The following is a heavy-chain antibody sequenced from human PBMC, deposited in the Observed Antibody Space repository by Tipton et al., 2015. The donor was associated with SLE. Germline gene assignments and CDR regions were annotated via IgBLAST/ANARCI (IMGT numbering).Heavy chain of an antibody. CDR3: ARIRDLISSRYPNPVRFDP. Sequence: GLVKPSETLSLTCSIFDGSIDIYFWPWIRQAPGKGLEWICEINHSRSTNYNPSLKSRVTLSVDTSKNQFSLELSSVTAADTALYYCARIRDLISSRYPNPVRFDPWGQGTLVTVSS. CDR2: INHSRST. CDR1: DGSIDIYF. V-gene: IGHV4-34*01. D-gene: IGHD2-21*02. J-gene: IGHJ5*02.